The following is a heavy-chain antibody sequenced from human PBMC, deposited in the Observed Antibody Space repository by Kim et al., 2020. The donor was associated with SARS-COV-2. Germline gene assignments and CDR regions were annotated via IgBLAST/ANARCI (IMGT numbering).Heavy chain of an antibody. V-gene: IGHV1-46*01. J-gene: IGHJ4*02. CDR2: INPSGGST. CDR3: ARDRDNKDGVGADFDY. Sequence: ASVKVSCKASGYTFTSYYMHWVRQAPGQGLEWMGIINPSGGSTSYAQKFQGRVTMTRDTSTSTVYMELSSLRSEDTAVYYCARDRDNKDGVGADFDYWGQGTLVTVSS. CDR1: GYTFTSYY. D-gene: IGHD1-26*01.